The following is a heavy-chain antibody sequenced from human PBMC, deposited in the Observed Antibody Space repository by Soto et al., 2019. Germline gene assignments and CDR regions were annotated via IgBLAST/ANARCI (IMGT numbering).Heavy chain of an antibody. CDR2: ISAHNGNT. J-gene: IGHJ4*02. Sequence: QVHLVQSGAEVKKPGASVKVSCKASGYTFTSYGITWVRQAPGQGLEWMGWISAHNGNTDDAQKLQGRVIVTRDTSTSTAYMELRSLISDDPAVYYCARGRYGDYWGQGAVVTVSS. V-gene: IGHV1-18*01. D-gene: IGHD1-1*01. CDR3: ARGRYGDY. CDR1: GYTFTSYG.